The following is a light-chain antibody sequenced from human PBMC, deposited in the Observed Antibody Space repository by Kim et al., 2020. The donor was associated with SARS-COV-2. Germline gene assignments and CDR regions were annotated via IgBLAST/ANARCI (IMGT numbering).Light chain of an antibody. J-gene: IGLJ3*02. CDR1: SCNLGACYG. Sequence: QRVTIPCTGSSCNLGACYGVQWYRQHPGTAPKLLTHANTNRPSGVPDRFSGSKSGTSASLAITGLQAEDEADYYCQSYDSSLRGLVFGGGTQLTVL. CDR3: QSYDSSLRGLV. V-gene: IGLV1-40*01. CDR2: ANT.